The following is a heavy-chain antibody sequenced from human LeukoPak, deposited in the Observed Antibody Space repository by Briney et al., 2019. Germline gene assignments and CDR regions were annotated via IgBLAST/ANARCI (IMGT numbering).Heavy chain of an antibody. V-gene: IGHV3-20*04. J-gene: IGHJ4*02. D-gene: IGHD2-15*01. CDR1: GLTLDDYG. CDR3: ARDREVVRAIDY. Sequence: PGRRLRLSCAASGLTLDDYGMSWVRQAPGKGLEWGSGINWNGGSTGYADSVKGRFTISRDNAKNCLYLQMNSLRARDTALYYCARDREVVRAIDYWGQGTLVTVSS. CDR2: INWNGGST.